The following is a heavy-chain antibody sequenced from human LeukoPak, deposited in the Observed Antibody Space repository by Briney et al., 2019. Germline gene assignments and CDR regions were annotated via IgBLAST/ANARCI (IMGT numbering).Heavy chain of an antibody. CDR1: GFTFTDYY. V-gene: IGHV3-11*04. J-gene: IGHJ4*02. D-gene: IGHD6-6*01. Sequence: GGSLRLSCAASGFTFTDYYMSWIRQAPGKGLEWVSYITNSGTTIYYADSVRGRFTISRDNAKNSLYLQMNSLGAGDTAVYYCARDGWIAARFVDFWGQGTLVTVSS. CDR3: ARDGWIAARFVDF. CDR2: ITNSGTTI.